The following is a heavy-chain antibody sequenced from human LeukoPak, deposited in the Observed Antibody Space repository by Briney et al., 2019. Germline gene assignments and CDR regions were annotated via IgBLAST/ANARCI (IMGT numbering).Heavy chain of an antibody. CDR1: GFTFDDYT. J-gene: IGHJ4*02. CDR2: ISWDGIIT. V-gene: IGHV3-43*01. CDR3: AKDFMIRGIYNPVFRN. D-gene: IGHD3-10*01. Sequence: GGSLRLFCAASGFTFDDYTMHWVRQATGKGREWVSLISWDGIITYYGDSMEGRFTISRDNSKNSLYLQMSSLRSDDTALYFCAKDFMIRGIYNPVFRNWGQGTLVTVSS.